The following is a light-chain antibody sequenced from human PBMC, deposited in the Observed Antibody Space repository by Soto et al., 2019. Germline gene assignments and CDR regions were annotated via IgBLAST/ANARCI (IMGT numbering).Light chain of an antibody. CDR2: DVS. Sequence: QSALTQPRSVSGSPGQSVTLSCTGTSSDVGGYHYVSWYQHHPGKAPKIIIYDVSKRPSGVPDRFSGSKSGNTASLPISGRQTEDEADYYCCSYAGSYTVVFGGGTQLTVL. CDR3: CSYAGSYTVV. J-gene: IGLJ2*01. CDR1: SSDVGGYHY. V-gene: IGLV2-11*01.